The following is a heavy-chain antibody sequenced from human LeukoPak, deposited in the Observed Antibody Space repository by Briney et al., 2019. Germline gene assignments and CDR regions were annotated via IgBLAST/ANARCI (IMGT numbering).Heavy chain of an antibody. CDR3: AKDIGVGAIDY. CDR2: ISWNSGSI. V-gene: IGHV3-9*01. CDR1: GFTFDDYA. D-gene: IGHD1-26*01. Sequence: GGSLRFSCAASGFTFDDYAMHWVRQAPGKGLEWVSGISWNSGSIGYADSVKGRFTISRDNAKNSLYLQMNSLRAEDTALYYCAKDIGVGAIDYWGQGTLVTVSS. J-gene: IGHJ4*02.